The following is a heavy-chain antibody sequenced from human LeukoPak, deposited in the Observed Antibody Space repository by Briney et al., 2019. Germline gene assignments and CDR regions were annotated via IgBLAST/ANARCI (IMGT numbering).Heavy chain of an antibody. CDR1: GFTFSNYW. CDR2: INQDGSEK. J-gene: IGHJ4*02. CDR3: ARDKEYCSGGSCYFGSSFDF. D-gene: IGHD2-15*01. Sequence: PGGSLRLSCAASGFTFSNYWMSWVRQAPGKGLEWVANINQDGSEKYSVDSVTGRFTISRDNPKNSPYLQMNNLRGEDTAIYYCARDKEYCSGGSCYFGSSFDFWGQGTLVSVSS. V-gene: IGHV3-7*01.